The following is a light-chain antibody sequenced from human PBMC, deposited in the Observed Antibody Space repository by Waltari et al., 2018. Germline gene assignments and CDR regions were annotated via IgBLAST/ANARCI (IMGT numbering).Light chain of an antibody. J-gene: IGLJ1*01. CDR2: RNN. V-gene: IGLV1-47*01. CDR3: ASWDESHYV. CDR1: HSNLGRNS. Sequence: QSVLTQPPSASETPGPRVTISCSGRHSNLGRNSLYWYQQLPGSAPKLLIYRNNLRPSGVPDRFSASKYGTLASLVISGLRSEDEGVYYCASWDESHYVFGGGTTVTVL.